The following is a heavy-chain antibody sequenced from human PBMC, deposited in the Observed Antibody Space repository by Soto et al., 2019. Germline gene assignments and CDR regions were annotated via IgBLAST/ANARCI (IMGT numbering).Heavy chain of an antibody. CDR3: ARAWGYYLDY. J-gene: IGHJ4*02. CDR1: GASISSYY. D-gene: IGHD3-22*01. CDR2: IYYSGST. Sequence: QVQLRESGPGLVKPSETLSLTCTVSGASISSYYWSWIRQPPGKGLAWIGYIYYSGSTNYNPLLKSRVTISVYTSKHPFSLTLNSVTAADTAVYYCARAWGYYLDYWGQGTLVTVSS. V-gene: IGHV4-59*01.